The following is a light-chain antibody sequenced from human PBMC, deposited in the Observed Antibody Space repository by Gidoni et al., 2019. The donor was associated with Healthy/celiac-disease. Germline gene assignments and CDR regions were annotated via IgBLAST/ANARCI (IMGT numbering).Light chain of an antibody. V-gene: IGLV1-44*01. CDR2: SNN. J-gene: IGLJ3*02. Sequence: QSVLTQPPSASGTPGQRVPIACSGSSSNIGSNTVNWYQPLPGTAPKLLSYSNNQRPSGVLDRFSVSKSGTAASLASSGLQSEDEADYYCAACDDSLNGYWVFGGGTKLTVL. CDR3: AACDDSLNGYWV. CDR1: SSNIGSNT.